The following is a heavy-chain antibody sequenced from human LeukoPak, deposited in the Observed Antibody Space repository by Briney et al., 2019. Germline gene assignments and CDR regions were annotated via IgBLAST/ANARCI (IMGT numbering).Heavy chain of an antibody. Sequence: PSQTLSLTCTVSGGSISSGSYYWSWIRQPAGKGLEWIGRIYTSGSTNYNPSLKSRVTISVDTSEKQFALSLSSVTAADTAVYYCVRQRLWSDLWGQGTLVIVSS. CDR3: VRQRLWSDL. CDR2: IYTSGST. V-gene: IGHV4-61*02. D-gene: IGHD3-10*01. CDR1: GGSISSGSYY. J-gene: IGHJ5*02.